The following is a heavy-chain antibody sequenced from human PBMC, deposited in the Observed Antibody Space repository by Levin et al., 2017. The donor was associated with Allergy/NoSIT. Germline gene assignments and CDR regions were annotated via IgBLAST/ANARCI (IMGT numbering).Heavy chain of an antibody. D-gene: IGHD2-15*01. J-gene: IGHJ4*02. CDR3: AKTQPGAGSCADY. V-gene: IGHV3-23*01. CDR1: GFTFSNYA. CDR2: IIRSGGST. Sequence: GESLKISCAASGFTFSNYAMTWVRQAPGKGLEWVSGIIRSGGSTYYADSVKGRFTISRDNSKNTLYLQMNSLKVEDTAVYYCAKTQPGAGSCADYWGQGVLVTVSS.